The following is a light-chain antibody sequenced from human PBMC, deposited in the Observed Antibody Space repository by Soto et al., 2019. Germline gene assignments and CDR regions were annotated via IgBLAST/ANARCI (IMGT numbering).Light chain of an antibody. V-gene: IGLV1-44*01. Sequence: QSVLTQPPSASGTPGQRVTISCSGSHSNIGRNTVNWYQQFPGAAPNLLIHSDNQRPSGVPDRFSGSRSGTSASLAISGLQSEDEADYYCAAWDESPNVPVFGGGTKLTVL. CDR1: HSNIGRNT. CDR2: SDN. J-gene: IGLJ3*02. CDR3: AAWDESPNVPV.